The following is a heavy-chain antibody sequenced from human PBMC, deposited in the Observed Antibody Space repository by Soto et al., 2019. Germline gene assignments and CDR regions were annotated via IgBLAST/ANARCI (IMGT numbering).Heavy chain of an antibody. V-gene: IGHV5-51*01. CDR3: ARSALVVERGGAFDI. CDR1: GYGFTSYW. Sequence: GESLKISCKGSGYGFTSYWIGWVRQMPGKGLEWMGIIYPGDSDTRYSPSFQGQVTISADKSISTAYLQWSSLKASDTAMYYCARSALVVERGGAFDIWGQGTMVTVSS. J-gene: IGHJ3*02. D-gene: IGHD3-22*01. CDR2: IYPGDSDT.